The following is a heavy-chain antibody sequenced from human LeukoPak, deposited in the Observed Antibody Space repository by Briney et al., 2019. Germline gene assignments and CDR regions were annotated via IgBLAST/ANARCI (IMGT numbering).Heavy chain of an antibody. V-gene: IGHV4-59*01. J-gene: IGHJ1*01. CDR2: TFYGGLT. D-gene: IGHD6-19*01. CDR1: GGSMRSYY. Sequence: SETLSLTCTVSGGSMRSYYWTWIRQPPGKGLEWLAFTFYGGLTKYNPSLKSRVAISVDTSKSQLSLNLTSLTAADTAVYYCAREGIEVSGTGRYFQHWGQGALVFVSS. CDR3: AREGIEVSGTGRYFQH.